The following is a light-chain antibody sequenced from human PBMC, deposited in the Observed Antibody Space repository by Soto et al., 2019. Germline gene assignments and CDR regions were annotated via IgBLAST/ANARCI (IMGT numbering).Light chain of an antibody. J-gene: IGKJ3*01. CDR1: QSVLYTSNNKNH. CDR3: HQFYSIPIT. CDR2: WAS. V-gene: IGKV4-1*01. Sequence: DIVMTQSPDSLAVSLGERATINCKSSQSVLYTSNNKNHLAWYQQKPGQPPNLLIYWASTRESGVPDRFSGSGSGTDFTLTISSLQAEDVAVYYCHQFYSIPITFGPGTKVDIK.